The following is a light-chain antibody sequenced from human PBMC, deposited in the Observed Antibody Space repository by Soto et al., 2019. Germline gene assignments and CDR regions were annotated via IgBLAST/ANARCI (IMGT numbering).Light chain of an antibody. Sequence: QSVLSQPPSLSAAPGQKVTTSCYGSNSNIENNFVSWFRQFPGAAPDLLIFDNSNRPSGIPDRFSGSKSGSSATLAISGLQAGDEAHYYCGTWDSSLSAVVFGTGTKVTVL. CDR2: DNS. CDR3: GTWDSSLSAVV. J-gene: IGLJ1*01. CDR1: NSNIENNF. V-gene: IGLV1-51*01.